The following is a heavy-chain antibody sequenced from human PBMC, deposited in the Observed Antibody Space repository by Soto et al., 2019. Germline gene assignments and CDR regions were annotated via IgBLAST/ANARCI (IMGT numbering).Heavy chain of an antibody. CDR3: ARERLGYCSGGSCYSLCY. CDR2: ISYDGSNK. Sequence: GGSLRLSCAASGFTFSSYAMHWVRQAPGKGLEWVAVISYDGSNKYYADSVKGRFTISRDNSKNTLYLQMNSLRAEDTAVYYCARERLGYCSGGSCYSLCYWGQGTLVTVSS. CDR1: GFTFSSYA. J-gene: IGHJ4*02. D-gene: IGHD2-15*01. V-gene: IGHV3-30-3*01.